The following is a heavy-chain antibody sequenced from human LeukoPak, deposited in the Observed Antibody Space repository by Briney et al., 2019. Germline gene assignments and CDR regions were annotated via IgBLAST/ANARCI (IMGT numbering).Heavy chain of an antibody. J-gene: IGHJ4*02. CDR1: GFTFSSYW. D-gene: IGHD6-19*01. Sequence: GGSLRLSCAASGFTFSSYWMHWVRQAPGKGLVWVSRINTDGSTTTYADSVKGRFTISRDNSENTLYLQMNSLRAEDTAVYYCAKSRSGWYLFDDWGQGTLVTVSS. CDR2: INTDGSTT. CDR3: AKSRSGWYLFDD. V-gene: IGHV3-74*01.